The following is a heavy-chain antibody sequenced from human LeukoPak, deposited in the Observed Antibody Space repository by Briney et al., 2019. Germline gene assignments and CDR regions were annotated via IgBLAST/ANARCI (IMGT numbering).Heavy chain of an antibody. V-gene: IGHV3-30*02. CDR2: IRYDGSNK. D-gene: IGHD1-26*01. CDR3: AKDRGVGATLHDAFDI. Sequence: GGSLRLSCAASGFTFSSYGMHWVRQAPGKGLEWVAFIRYDGSNKYYADSVKGRFTISRDNSKNTLYLQMNSLRAEDTAVYYCAKDRGVGATLHDAFDIWGQGTMVTVSS. J-gene: IGHJ3*02. CDR1: GFTFSSYG.